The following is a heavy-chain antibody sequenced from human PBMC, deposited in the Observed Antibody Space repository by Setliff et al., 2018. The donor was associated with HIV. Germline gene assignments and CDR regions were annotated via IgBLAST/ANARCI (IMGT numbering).Heavy chain of an antibody. CDR2: IYYSGST. CDR3: ARVRDGSGSYYYYYYYYGMDV. CDR1: GGSISSRAYY. V-gene: IGHV4-39*07. Sequence: LSLTCTVSGGSISSRAYYWGWIRQPPGKGLEWIGSIYYSGSTYYNPSLKSRVTISVDTSRNQFSLKLSSVTAADTAVYYCARVRDGSGSYYYYYYYYGMDVWGQGTTVTVSS. J-gene: IGHJ6*02. D-gene: IGHD3-10*01.